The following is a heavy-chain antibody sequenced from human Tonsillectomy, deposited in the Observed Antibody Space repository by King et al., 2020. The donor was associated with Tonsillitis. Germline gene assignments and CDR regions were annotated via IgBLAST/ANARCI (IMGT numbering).Heavy chain of an antibody. CDR1: GYSFTSFSIGYW. CDR2: IYPGYYDT. Sequence: VQLVESGAEVKKPGESLKISCKGSGYSFTSFSIGYWLAWVRQMPGRGLEWMGIIYPGYYDTSYSPSFQGQVTSEVDKSISTAYLQWSSLKASDISMYYCARAPSDLSNPYYFDFWVQGTLVTVSS. J-gene: IGHJ4*02. V-gene: IGHV5-51*01. D-gene: IGHD4-11*01. CDR3: ARAPSDLSNPYYFDF.